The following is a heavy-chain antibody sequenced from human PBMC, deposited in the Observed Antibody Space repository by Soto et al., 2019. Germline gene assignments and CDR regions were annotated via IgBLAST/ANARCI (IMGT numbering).Heavy chain of an antibody. CDR3: AKTQGPIYRSLIYYYYGMDV. CDR2: ISYDGSNK. V-gene: IGHV3-30*18. CDR1: GFTFSSYG. D-gene: IGHD2-2*02. Sequence: GGSLRLSCAASGFTFSSYGMHWVRQAPGKGLEWVAVISYDGSNKYYADSVKGRFTISRDNSKNTLYLQMNSLRAEDTAVYYCAKTQGPIYRSLIYYYYGMDVWGQGTTVTVSS. J-gene: IGHJ6*02.